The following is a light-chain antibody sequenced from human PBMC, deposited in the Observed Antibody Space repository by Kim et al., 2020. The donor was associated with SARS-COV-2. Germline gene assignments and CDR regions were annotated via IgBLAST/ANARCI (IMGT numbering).Light chain of an antibody. Sequence: SPGERATFSCRASQSVSGSYSAWYQQKPGQAPRLLIYDASTRATDIPDRFSGSGSGTDFTLTINRLEPEDFAVYYCQQYGSSPQTFGQGTKVDIK. CDR3: QQYGSSPQT. CDR1: QSVSGSY. V-gene: IGKV3-20*01. CDR2: DAS. J-gene: IGKJ1*01.